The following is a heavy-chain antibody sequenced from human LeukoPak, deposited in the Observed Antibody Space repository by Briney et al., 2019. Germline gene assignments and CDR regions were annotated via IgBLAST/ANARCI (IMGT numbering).Heavy chain of an antibody. J-gene: IGHJ4*02. CDR2: INWSGGST. CDR1: GFAFDEHG. D-gene: IGHD2-2*01. Sequence: GGSLRLSCAASGFAFDEHGMSWVRQVPGKGLEWVSGINWSGGSTGYADPLRGRFTIPRDNAKNSLYLQMDSLRAEDTALYYCARAPITSPFYFDYWGQGTLVTVSS. V-gene: IGHV3-20*04. CDR3: ARAPITSPFYFDY.